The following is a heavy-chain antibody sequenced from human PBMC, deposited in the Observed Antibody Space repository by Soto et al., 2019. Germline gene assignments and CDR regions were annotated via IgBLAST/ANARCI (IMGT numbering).Heavy chain of an antibody. CDR1: GFTFSSYA. Sequence: PGGSLRLSCAASGFTFSSYAMSWVRQAPGKGLEWVSAISGSGGSTYYADSVKGRFTISRDNSKNTLYLQMNSLRAEDTAVYYCATRNYYDSSGYYLDAFDIWGQGTMVTVSS. CDR3: ATRNYYDSSGYYLDAFDI. D-gene: IGHD3-22*01. J-gene: IGHJ3*02. V-gene: IGHV3-23*01. CDR2: ISGSGGST.